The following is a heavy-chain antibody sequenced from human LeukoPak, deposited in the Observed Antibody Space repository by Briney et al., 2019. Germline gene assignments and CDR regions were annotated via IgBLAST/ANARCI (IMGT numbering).Heavy chain of an antibody. V-gene: IGHV4-59*12. CDR1: GGSISSYY. J-gene: IGHJ4*02. CDR3: ARARGVTVTTYDAFDY. Sequence: SETLSLTCTVSGGSISSYYWSWIRQPPGKGLEWIGYIYYSGSTNYNPSLKRRVTISVDTSKNQFSLKLSSVTAADTAVYYCARARGVTVTTYDAFDYWGQGTLVTVSS. D-gene: IGHD4-17*01. CDR2: IYYSGST.